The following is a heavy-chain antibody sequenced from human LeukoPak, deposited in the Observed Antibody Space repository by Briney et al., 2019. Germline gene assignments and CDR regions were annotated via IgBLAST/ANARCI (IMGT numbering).Heavy chain of an antibody. CDR3: ARGYGLLWFGELSGGYFDY. V-gene: IGHV4-61*08. D-gene: IGHD3-10*01. CDR1: GGSISSGGYY. Sequence: PSETLSLNCTVSGGSISSGGYYWSWLRQHPGKGLEWIGYIYYSGNTNYHPSLKRRVTISVDTSKNQFSLKLSSVTAADTAVYYCARGYGLLWFGELSGGYFDYWGQGTLVTVSS. J-gene: IGHJ4*02. CDR2: IYYSGNT.